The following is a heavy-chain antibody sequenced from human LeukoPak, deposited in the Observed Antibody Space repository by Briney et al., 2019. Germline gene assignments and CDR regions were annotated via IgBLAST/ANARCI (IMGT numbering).Heavy chain of an antibody. Sequence: PSQTLSLTCAVSGGSISIGGYYWNWIRQPAGKGPEWIGRIYASGSTNYSPSLKSRVTISIDTSKNQFSLKLSSVTAADTAVYYCARDFTDSGSSLVYYYYYMDVWGKGTTVTVSS. CDR3: ARDFTDSGSSLVYYYYYMDV. J-gene: IGHJ6*03. D-gene: IGHD1-26*01. CDR2: IYASGST. CDR1: GGSISIGGYY. V-gene: IGHV4-61*02.